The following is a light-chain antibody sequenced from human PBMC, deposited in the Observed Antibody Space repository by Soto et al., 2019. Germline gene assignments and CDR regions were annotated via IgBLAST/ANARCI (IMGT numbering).Light chain of an antibody. CDR2: EVT. Sequence: QSALTQPASVSGSPGQSIAISCTGTRSDVGAYNYVSWYQQHPGKAPKLMISEVTNRPSGVSDRFSGSKSGNTASLTISGLQAEDEADYSCSSFTSRFTFVFGTGTKGTVL. CDR1: RSDVGAYNY. V-gene: IGLV2-14*01. CDR3: SSFTSRFTFV. J-gene: IGLJ1*01.